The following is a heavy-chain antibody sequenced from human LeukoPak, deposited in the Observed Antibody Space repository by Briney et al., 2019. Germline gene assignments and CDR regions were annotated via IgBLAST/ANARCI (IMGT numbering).Heavy chain of an antibody. V-gene: IGHV3-23*01. Sequence: PGGSLRLSCAASGFTFSSYAMTWVRQAPGKGLEWVSGISGGGGSTYYADSVKGRFTISRDNSKNTLYLQMNSLRAEDTAVYYCANIGNYDSSGYYYVDYWGQGTLVTVSS. CDR3: ANIGNYDSSGYYYVDY. J-gene: IGHJ4*02. D-gene: IGHD3-22*01. CDR1: GFTFSSYA. CDR2: ISGGGGST.